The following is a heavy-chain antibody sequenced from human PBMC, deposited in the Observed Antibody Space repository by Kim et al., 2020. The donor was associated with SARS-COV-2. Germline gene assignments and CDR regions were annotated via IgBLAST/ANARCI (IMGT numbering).Heavy chain of an antibody. CDR1: GGSFSGYY. CDR3: ASMDYYDSSGYYLFDY. D-gene: IGHD3-22*01. J-gene: IGHJ4*02. Sequence: SETLSLTCAVYGGSFSGYYWSWIRQPPGKGLEWIGEINHSGSTNYNPSLKSRVTISVDTSKNQFSLKLSSVTAADTAVYYCASMDYYDSSGYYLFDYWGQGTLVTVSS. CDR2: INHSGST. V-gene: IGHV4-34*01.